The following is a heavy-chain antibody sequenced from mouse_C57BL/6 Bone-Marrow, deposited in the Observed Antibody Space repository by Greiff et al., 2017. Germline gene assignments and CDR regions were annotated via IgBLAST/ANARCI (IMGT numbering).Heavy chain of an antibody. Sequence: QVQLQQPGAELVKPGASVKLSCKASGYTFTSYWMHWVKQRPGQGLEWIGMIHPNSGSTNYNEKFKSKATLTVDKSSSTAYIQLSSLISEDSAVYYCARRGYYGSSSPWFAYWGQGTLVTVSA. V-gene: IGHV1-64*01. J-gene: IGHJ3*01. CDR2: IHPNSGST. D-gene: IGHD1-1*01. CDR1: GYTFTSYW. CDR3: ARRGYYGSSSPWFAY.